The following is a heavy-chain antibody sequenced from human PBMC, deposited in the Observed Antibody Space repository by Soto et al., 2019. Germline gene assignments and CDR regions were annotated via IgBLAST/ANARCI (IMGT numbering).Heavy chain of an antibody. CDR2: IYYRGNA. CDR1: VDSIKGDKYY. Sequence: AETLALTCSVSVDSIKGDKYYLGCIHQRPGKGLEWIGSIYYRGNAYYNPSLQTRVTTTLDKSRGLFSLKLNSVTAADSAVYFCARLEGLATISYYFDFWGPGALVTVSS. J-gene: IGHJ4*02. CDR3: ARLEGLATISYYFDF. V-gene: IGHV4-39*01. D-gene: IGHD3-9*01.